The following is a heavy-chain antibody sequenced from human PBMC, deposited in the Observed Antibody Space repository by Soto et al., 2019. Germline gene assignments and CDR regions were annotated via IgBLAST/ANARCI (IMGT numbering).Heavy chain of an antibody. CDR3: ARDQSWHDLVWWSDP. D-gene: IGHD3-16*01. Sequence: ASVKVSCKASGYTFTSYGFSWVRQAPGQGLEWMGWISTYKGNTNYAQKFQGRVTMTTDTSTSTAYMELRSLRSDDTAVYYCARDQSWHDLVWWSDPWGQGTLVTVSS. V-gene: IGHV1-18*01. CDR2: ISTYKGNT. J-gene: IGHJ5*02. CDR1: GYTFTSYG.